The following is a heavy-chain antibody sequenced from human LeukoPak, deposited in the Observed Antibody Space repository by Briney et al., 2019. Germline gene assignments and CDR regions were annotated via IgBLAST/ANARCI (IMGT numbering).Heavy chain of an antibody. V-gene: IGHV3-30*02. D-gene: IGHD4-17*01. Sequence: GSLRLSCAASGFTFSSYGMHWVRQAPGKGLEWVAFIRYDGSNKYYADSVKGRFTISRDNSKNTLYLQMNSLRPEDTAVYYCAKGGASVTRYVDYWGQGTLVTVSS. J-gene: IGHJ4*02. CDR2: IRYDGSNK. CDR1: GFTFSSYG. CDR3: AKGGASVTRYVDY.